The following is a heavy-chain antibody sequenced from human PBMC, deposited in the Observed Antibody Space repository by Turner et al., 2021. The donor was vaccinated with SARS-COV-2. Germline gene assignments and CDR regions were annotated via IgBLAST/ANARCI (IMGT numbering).Heavy chain of an antibody. CDR2: IYYSAST. J-gene: IGHJ6*02. CDR1: GGSISSSSYY. V-gene: IGHV4-39*01. D-gene: IGHD3-10*01. Sequence: QLQLQESCPGLVKPSDTLSLTCTVSGGSISSSSYYWGWIRQPPGKGLEWIGSIYYSASTYCNTSLKSRVTITVDTSKNQYSLKLSSVTAADTAVYYCASQEALVPSYYYYYYGMDVWGQGTTVTVSS. CDR3: ASQEALVPSYYYYYYGMDV.